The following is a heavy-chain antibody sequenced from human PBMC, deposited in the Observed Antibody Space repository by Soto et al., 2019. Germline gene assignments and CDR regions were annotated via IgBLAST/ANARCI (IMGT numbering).Heavy chain of an antibody. CDR2: INAGNGNT. CDR1: GYTFTSYA. Sequence: ASVKVSWKASGYTFTSYAMHWVRQAPGQRLEWMGWINAGNGNTKYSQKFQGRVTITRDTSASAAYMELSSLSSEDTAVYYCARAVAVAADFDYWGQGTLVTVSS. V-gene: IGHV1-3*01. J-gene: IGHJ4*02. D-gene: IGHD6-19*01. CDR3: ARAVAVAADFDY.